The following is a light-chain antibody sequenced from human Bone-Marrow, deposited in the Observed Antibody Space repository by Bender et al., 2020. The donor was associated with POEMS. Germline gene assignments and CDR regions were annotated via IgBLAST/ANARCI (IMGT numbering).Light chain of an antibody. Sequence: QSVLTQPPSASGTPGQKVTISCSGSSSTIGISYVFWYQQLPGTAPKLLIYRNNQRPSGVPDRFSGSKSGTSASLAITGLQSDDEADYYCATWDDSPEEMFGGGTKLTVL. CDR1: SSTIGISY. CDR3: ATWDDSPEEM. J-gene: IGLJ3*02. V-gene: IGLV1-47*01. CDR2: RNN.